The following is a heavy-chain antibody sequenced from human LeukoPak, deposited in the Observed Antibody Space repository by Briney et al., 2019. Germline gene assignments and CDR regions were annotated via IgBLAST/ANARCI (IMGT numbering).Heavy chain of an antibody. D-gene: IGHD3-10*01. Sequence: GGSLRLSCAVSGFTFSSYGMHWVRQAPGKGLEWVSSLSSSSTYIYYADSVKGRFTISRDNAKDSLYLQMNSLRAEDTAVYYCARVSLSAFDIWGQGTMVTVSS. J-gene: IGHJ3*02. CDR3: ARVSLSAFDI. CDR2: LSSSSTYI. V-gene: IGHV3-21*01. CDR1: GFTFSSYG.